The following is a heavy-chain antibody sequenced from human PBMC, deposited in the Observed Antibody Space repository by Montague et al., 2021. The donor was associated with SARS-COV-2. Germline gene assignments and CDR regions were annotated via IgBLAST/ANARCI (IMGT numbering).Heavy chain of an antibody. D-gene: IGHD3-10*01. CDR2: IRPDGTST. CDR3: VRPLWFGDSDYYFES. V-gene: IGHV3-74*01. J-gene: IGHJ4*02. CDR1: GITFRSYW. Sequence: SLRLSCAASGITFRSYWMHWVRQVPGRGLVWVSRIRPDGTSTHYAASVKGRFIISRDNAKNTLSLEMTNLRVDDTAIYYCVRPLWFGDSDYYFESWGQGALVAVSS.